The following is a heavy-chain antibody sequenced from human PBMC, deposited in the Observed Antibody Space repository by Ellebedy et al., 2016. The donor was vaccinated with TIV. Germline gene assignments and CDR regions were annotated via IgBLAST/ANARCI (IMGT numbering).Heavy chain of an antibody. CDR3: VRLGGQLAFDT. Sequence: SETLSLTCTLSANKTNWWSWVRQSPGKGLEWIGYVYYSGSTKYNLSLKSRATISVDTSKNQFSLNLSSLTAADTAVYYCVRLGGQLAFDTWGRGTQVTVSS. J-gene: IGHJ3*02. CDR1: ANKTNW. CDR2: VYYSGST. V-gene: IGHV4-59*08. D-gene: IGHD1-1*01.